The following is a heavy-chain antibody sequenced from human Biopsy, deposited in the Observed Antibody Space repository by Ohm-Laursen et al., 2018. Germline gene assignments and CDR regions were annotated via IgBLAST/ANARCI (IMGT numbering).Heavy chain of an antibody. CDR3: AKDWFPYADYARAHGVDV. V-gene: IGHV3-66*01. D-gene: IGHD3-16*01. CDR1: GFTVYNNH. CDR2: IYSGGDT. Sequence: SLRLSCAASGFTVYNNHMTWVRQAPGKGLEWVSLIYSGGDTRYADSVKGRFTISRDNSKNTLYLQMNSLRPEDTAVYYCAKDWFPYADYARAHGVDVWGQGTTVTVSS. J-gene: IGHJ6*02.